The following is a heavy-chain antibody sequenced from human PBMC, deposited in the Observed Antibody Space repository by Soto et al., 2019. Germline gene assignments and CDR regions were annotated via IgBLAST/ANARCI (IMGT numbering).Heavy chain of an antibody. CDR3: ARAVAGYFDY. J-gene: IGHJ4*02. D-gene: IGHD6-19*01. Sequence: QLQLQESGPGLVKPSETLSLTCTVSGGSISSSSYSWGWIRQSPGKGLEWIGTIYYSGSTYCKPSLRSRVTISADTSKKQISLKLSSVTAADTAVYYCARAVAGYFDYWGQGTLVTVSS. V-gene: IGHV4-39*01. CDR1: GGSISSSSYS. CDR2: IYYSGST.